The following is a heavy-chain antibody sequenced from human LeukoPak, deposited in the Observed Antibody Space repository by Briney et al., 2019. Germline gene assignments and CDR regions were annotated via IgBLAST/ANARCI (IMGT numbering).Heavy chain of an antibody. V-gene: IGHV4-4*07. CDR3: ARRVVVVPAAIGGWFDP. CDR2: IYTSGST. Sequence: SETLSLTCTVSGGSISSYYWSWIRQPAGKGLEWIGRIYTSGSTNYNPSLKSRVTMSVDTSKNQFSLKLSSVTAADTAVYYCARRVVVVPAAIGGWFDPWGQGTLVTVSS. J-gene: IGHJ5*02. D-gene: IGHD2-2*02. CDR1: GGSISSYY.